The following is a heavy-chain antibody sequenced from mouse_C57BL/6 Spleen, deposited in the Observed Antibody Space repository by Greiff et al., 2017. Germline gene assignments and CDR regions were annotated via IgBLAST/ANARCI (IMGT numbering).Heavy chain of an antibody. Sequence: QVQLQQSGAELVKPGASVKLSCKASGYTFTSYWMHWVKQRPGQGLEWIGMIHPNSGSTNYNEKFKSKATQTVDKSSSTAYMQLRSLTSEDSACYYFARRTTVVATNCFDYWGQGTTLTVSS. CDR2: IHPNSGST. CDR3: ARRTTVVATNCFDY. CDR1: GYTFTSYW. V-gene: IGHV1-64*01. J-gene: IGHJ2*01. D-gene: IGHD1-1*01.